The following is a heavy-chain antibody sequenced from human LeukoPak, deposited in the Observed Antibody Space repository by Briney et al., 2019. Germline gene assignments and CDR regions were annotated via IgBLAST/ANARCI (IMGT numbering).Heavy chain of an antibody. CDR1: GFTFSSHA. CDR2: TSGSGGST. V-gene: IGHV3-23*01. CDR3: AKEARGDYYYYYMDV. Sequence: GGSLRLSCAASGFTFSSHAMSWVRQAPGKGLEWVSATSGSGGSTYYADSVKGRFTISRDNSKNSLYLQMNSLRTEDTALYYCAKEARGDYYYYYMDVWGKGTTVTVSS. J-gene: IGHJ6*03.